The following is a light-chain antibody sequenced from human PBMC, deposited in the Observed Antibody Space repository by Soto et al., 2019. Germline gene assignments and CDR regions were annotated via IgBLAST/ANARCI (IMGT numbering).Light chain of an antibody. CDR2: DVS. J-gene: IGLJ1*01. CDR3: CSFAGKDTLDV. V-gene: IGLV2-11*01. CDR1: SSDVGGYNY. Sequence: QSALTQPRSVSGSPGQSVTISCTGTSSDVGGYNYVSWYQQHPGKAPQLMIYDVSKRPAGVPDRFSGSKSGNTASLTISGLQAGDDADYYCCSFAGKDTLDVFGGGTKVTFL.